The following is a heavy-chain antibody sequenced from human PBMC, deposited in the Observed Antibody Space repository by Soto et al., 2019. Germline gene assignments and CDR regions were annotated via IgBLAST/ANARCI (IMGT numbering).Heavy chain of an antibody. J-gene: IGHJ5*02. CDR1: GFSLTTSGVG. D-gene: IGHD6-13*01. Sequence: QITLNESGPALVKPTQTLTLTCTFSGFSLTTSGVGVHWLRQPPGKALEWLAVIYGDYDKRHNPSLETRLTITKEPSKNQVVLTTTNMEPLDTATYYCAHNPSYSTSRYIRDDWFDPWGRGTLVTVAS. V-gene: IGHV2-5*02. CDR2: IYGDYDK. CDR3: AHNPSYSTSRYIRDDWFDP.